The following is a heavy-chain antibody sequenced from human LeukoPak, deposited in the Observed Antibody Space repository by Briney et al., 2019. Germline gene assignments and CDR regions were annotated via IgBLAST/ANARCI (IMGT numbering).Heavy chain of an antibody. V-gene: IGHV3-30-3*01. J-gene: IGHJ4*02. Sequence: GRSLRLSCAASGFTFSSYAMHWVRQAPGKGLEWVAVISDDGSNKYYADSVKGRFTISRDNSKNTLYLQMNSLRAEDTAVYYCESGDLDYWGQGTLVTVSS. CDR2: ISDDGSNK. D-gene: IGHD2-21*02. CDR1: GFTFSSYA. CDR3: ESGDLDY.